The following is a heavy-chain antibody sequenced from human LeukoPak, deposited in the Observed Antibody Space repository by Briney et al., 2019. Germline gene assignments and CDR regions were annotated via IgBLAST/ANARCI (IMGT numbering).Heavy chain of an antibody. J-gene: IGHJ4*02. D-gene: IGHD3-3*02. CDR3: SRGRVFSTTWPSRY. V-gene: IGHV3-48*04. CDR1: GFTFSTYS. Sequence: GGSLRLSCAASGFTFSTYSMNWVRQAPGKGLEWVSYIDTGTSTIYYADSVKGRFTISRDSANSSLFLQMNSLRAEDTAMYYCSRGRVFSTTWPSRYWGQGTLVTVSS. CDR2: IDTGTSTI.